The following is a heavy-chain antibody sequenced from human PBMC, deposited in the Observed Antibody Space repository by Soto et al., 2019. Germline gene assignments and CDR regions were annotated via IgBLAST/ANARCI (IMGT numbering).Heavy chain of an antibody. CDR2: IIPIFGTA. V-gene: IGHV1-69*13. D-gene: IGHD6-19*01. CDR1: GGTFSSYA. CDR3: AGLHGDSSGWYDY. Sequence: VSSVKVSCKASGGTFSSYAISWVRQAPGQGLEWMGGIIPIFGTANYAQKFQGRVTITADESTSTAYMELSSLRSEDTAVYYCAGLHGDSSGWYDYWGQVTLGTVSS. J-gene: IGHJ4*02.